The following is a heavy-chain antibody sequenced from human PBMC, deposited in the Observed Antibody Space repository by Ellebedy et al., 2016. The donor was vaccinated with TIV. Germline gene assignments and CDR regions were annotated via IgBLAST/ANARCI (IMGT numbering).Heavy chain of an antibody. D-gene: IGHD2-21*02. Sequence: GGSLRLSXAASGLTFSNYAMSWVRQAPGKGLEWVSSTTNSGATPFYADSVRGRFTISRDNSKNTLYLQMSGLRAEDTATYYCAKGRSLIVVETANSHGMDVWGQGTTVTVSS. V-gene: IGHV3-23*01. J-gene: IGHJ6*02. CDR1: GLTFSNYA. CDR2: TTNSGATP. CDR3: AKGRSLIVVETANSHGMDV.